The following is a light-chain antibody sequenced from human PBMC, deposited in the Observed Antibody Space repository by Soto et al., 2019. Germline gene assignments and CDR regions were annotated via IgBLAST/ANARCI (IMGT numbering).Light chain of an antibody. CDR2: RAS. J-gene: IGKJ1*01. Sequence: EIVLTQSPGTLSLSSGERATLSCRASQSVSNNYLAWYQQKPGQAPRLLIFRASSRATGVPARFSASRSGTEFTLTISGLQSEDFAVYYCQQYSNWPPWTFGPGTKVDIK. CDR3: QQYSNWPPWT. V-gene: IGKV3-15*01. CDR1: QSVSNN.